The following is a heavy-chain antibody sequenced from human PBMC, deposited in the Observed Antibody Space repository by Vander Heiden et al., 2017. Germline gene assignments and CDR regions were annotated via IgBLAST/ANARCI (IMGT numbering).Heavy chain of an antibody. CDR3: AKTRVSSGWNFDY. CDR2: ISGSGGST. J-gene: IGHJ4*02. Sequence: EVQLLESGGGLVQPGGSLRLSGAASGLTFSRYAMGWVRQAPGKGLEWVSAISGSGGSTYYAYSVKGRFTISRDNSKNTLYLQMNSLRAEDTAVYYCAKTRVSSGWNFDYWGQGTLVTVSS. V-gene: IGHV3-23*01. D-gene: IGHD6-19*01. CDR1: GLTFSRYA.